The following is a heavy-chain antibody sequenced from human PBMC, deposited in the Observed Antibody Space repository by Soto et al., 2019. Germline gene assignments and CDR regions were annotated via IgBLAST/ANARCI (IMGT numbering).Heavy chain of an antibody. D-gene: IGHD6-19*01. V-gene: IGHV3-30*18. J-gene: IGHJ6*02. CDR3: AKDKESGGWGLGYGMDV. CDR1: GFTFSSYG. CDR2: ISYDGSNK. Sequence: QVQLVESGGGVVQPGRSLRLSCAASGFTFSSYGMHWVRQAPGKGLEWVAVISYDGSNKYYADSVKGRFTISRDNSKNTLYLQRNSLRAEDTAVYYCAKDKESGGWGLGYGMDVWGQGTTVTVSS.